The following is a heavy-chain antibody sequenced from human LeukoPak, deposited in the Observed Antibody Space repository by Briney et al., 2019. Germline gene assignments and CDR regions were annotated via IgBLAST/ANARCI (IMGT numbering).Heavy chain of an antibody. CDR3: ASIGSGSYYKGPDYYGMDV. CDR1: GYSFTSYW. Sequence: GESLRISCKGSGYSFTSYWISWVGQMPGKGLEWMGRIDPSDSYTNYSPSFQGHVTISADKSISTAYLQWSSLKASDTAMYYCASIGSGSYYKGPDYYGMDVWGKGTTVTVSS. CDR2: IDPSDSYT. D-gene: IGHD3-10*01. V-gene: IGHV5-10-1*01. J-gene: IGHJ6*04.